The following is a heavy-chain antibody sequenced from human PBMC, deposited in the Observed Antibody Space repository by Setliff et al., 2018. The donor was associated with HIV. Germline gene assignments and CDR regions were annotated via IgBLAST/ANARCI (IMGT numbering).Heavy chain of an antibody. CDR1: GYSFTSYW. CDR2: IYPGDSDT. Sequence: HGESLKISCKGSGYSFTSYWIGWVRQMPGKGLEWMGIIYPGDSDTRYSPSFQGQVTISADKSISTAYLQWSSLKASDTAMYYCARLSGDTDYYYYYYMDVWGKGTTVTVSS. D-gene: IGHD3-10*01. J-gene: IGHJ6*03. V-gene: IGHV5-51*01. CDR3: ARLSGDTDYYYYYYMDV.